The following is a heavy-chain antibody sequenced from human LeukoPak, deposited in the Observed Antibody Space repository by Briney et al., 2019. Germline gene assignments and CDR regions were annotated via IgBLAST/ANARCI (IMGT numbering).Heavy chain of an antibody. D-gene: IGHD2-8*01. CDR1: GGSISSSSYY. Sequence: PSETLSLTCTVSGGSISSSSYYWGWIRQPPGKGLEWIGSIYYSGSTYYNPSLKSRVTISVDTSKNQFSLKLSSVTAADTAVYYCARLGGYCTNGVCRGREGGHWAYYFDYWGQGTLVTVSS. CDR3: ARLGGYCTNGVCRGREGGHWAYYFDY. CDR2: IYYSGST. J-gene: IGHJ4*02. V-gene: IGHV4-39*01.